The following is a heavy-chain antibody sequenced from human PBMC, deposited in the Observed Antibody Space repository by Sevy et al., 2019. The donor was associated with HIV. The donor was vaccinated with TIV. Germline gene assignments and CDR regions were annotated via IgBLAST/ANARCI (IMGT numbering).Heavy chain of an antibody. CDR3: VRATNGVLRWFDN. CDR1: GFTFSTYA. V-gene: IGHV3-30-3*01. D-gene: IGHD3-3*01. CDR2: ISSDGTNK. J-gene: IGHJ4*02. Sequence: GGSLRLSCAASGFTFSTYAMHWVHQAPGKGLDWVAVISSDGTNKYYADSVKGRFTISRDNSKNTLYLQMNSLRPEDSALYYCVRATNGVLRWFDNWGQGTLVTVSS.